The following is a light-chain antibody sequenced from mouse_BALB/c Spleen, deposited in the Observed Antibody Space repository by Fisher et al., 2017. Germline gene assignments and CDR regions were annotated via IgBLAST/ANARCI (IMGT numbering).Light chain of an antibody. CDR3: QQWSSNPLT. CDR2: STS. V-gene: IGKV4-68*01. Sequence: IVLTQSTAIMSASPGERVTMTCSASSSVSYMYWYQQKPGSSPKLWIYSTSNLASGVPARFSGSGSGTSYSLTIGTMEAEDVATYYCQQWSSNPLTFGAGTKLELK. CDR1: SSVSY. J-gene: IGKJ5*01.